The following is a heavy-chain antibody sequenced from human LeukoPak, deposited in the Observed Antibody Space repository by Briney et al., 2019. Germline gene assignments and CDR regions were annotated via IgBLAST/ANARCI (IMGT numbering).Heavy chain of an antibody. V-gene: IGHV4-39*01. CDR1: GRSISISRYY. D-gene: IGHD5-18*01. CDR3: APADTAIRAYDY. J-gene: IGHJ4*02. Sequence: SETLSLTCTVSGRSISISRYYWGWIRQPPGKGLEWIGSIYYSGSTYYNPSLKSRVTISVDTSKNQFSLKLSSVTAADTAVYSCAPADTAIRAYDYWGQGTLVTVSS. CDR2: IYYSGST.